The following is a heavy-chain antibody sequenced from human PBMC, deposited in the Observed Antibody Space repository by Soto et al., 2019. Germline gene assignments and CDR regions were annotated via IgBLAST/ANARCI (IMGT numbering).Heavy chain of an antibody. V-gene: IGHV1-3*05. D-gene: IGHD2-21*02. CDR2: INAGNGNT. Sequence: QVQLVQSGAEEKKPGASVKVSCKASGYTFTSYAMHWVRQAPGQRLEWMGWINAGNGNTKYSQKFQGRVTITRDTSASTAYMELSSLRSEDTAVYYRPRSIVVVTALDYWGQGTLVTVSS. J-gene: IGHJ4*02. CDR3: PRSIVVVTALDY. CDR1: GYTFTSYA.